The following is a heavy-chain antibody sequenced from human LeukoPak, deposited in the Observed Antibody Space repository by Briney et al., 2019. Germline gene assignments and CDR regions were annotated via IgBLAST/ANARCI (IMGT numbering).Heavy chain of an antibody. CDR1: GGSISSYY. CDR3: ARHDGSNYYCGMDV. Sequence: KPSETLSLTCTVSGGSISSYYWSWIRQPPGKGLEWIGYIYYSGSTIYNPSLKSRVTISVDTSKNQFSLKLSSVTAADTAVYYCARHDGSNYYCGMDVWGQGTTVTVSS. D-gene: IGHD3-22*01. V-gene: IGHV4-59*08. J-gene: IGHJ6*02. CDR2: IYYSGST.